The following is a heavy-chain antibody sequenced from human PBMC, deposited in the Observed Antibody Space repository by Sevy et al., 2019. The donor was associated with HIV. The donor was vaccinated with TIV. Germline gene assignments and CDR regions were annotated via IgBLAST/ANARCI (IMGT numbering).Heavy chain of an antibody. CDR2: ISAGGYST. D-gene: IGHD3-22*01. J-gene: IGHJ4*02. CDR1: GIAFSTYA. CDR3: AKDFSDVYYYDSSATVDY. Sequence: GGSLRLSCAASGIAFSTYAKFWVRQAPGKGLEWVSSISAGGYSTYYADSVKGRFTLSRDNSRNTLDLQMNSLRADDTAVYYCAKDFSDVYYYDSSATVDYWGQGTLVTVSS. V-gene: IGHV3-23*01.